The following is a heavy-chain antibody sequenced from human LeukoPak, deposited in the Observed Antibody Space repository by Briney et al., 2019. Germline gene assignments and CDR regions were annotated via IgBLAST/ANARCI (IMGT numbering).Heavy chain of an antibody. J-gene: IGHJ6*03. Sequence: PGGSLRLSCAASGFTFSSYWMSWVRQAPGKGLEWVANIKQDGSEKYYVDSVKGRFTISRDNAKNSLYLQMNSLRAEDTAVYYCARSGDTMVRGAPYYYYYMDVWGKGTTVTVSS. CDR2: IKQDGSEK. CDR1: GFTFSSYW. D-gene: IGHD3-10*01. V-gene: IGHV3-7*01. CDR3: ARSGDTMVRGAPYYYYYMDV.